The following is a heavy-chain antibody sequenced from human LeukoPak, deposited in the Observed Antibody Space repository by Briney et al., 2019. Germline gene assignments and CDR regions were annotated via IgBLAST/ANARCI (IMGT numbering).Heavy chain of an antibody. D-gene: IGHD6-19*01. V-gene: IGHV4-34*01. CDR2: INHSGST. Sequence: SETLSLTCAVYGGSFSGYYWSWIRQPPGKGLEWIGEINHSGSTNYNPSLKSRVTISVDTSKNQFSLKLSSVTAADTAVYYCSRGPVVAGPYYYYGMDVWGQGTTVTVYS. J-gene: IGHJ6*02. CDR1: GGSFSGYY. CDR3: SRGPVVAGPYYYYGMDV.